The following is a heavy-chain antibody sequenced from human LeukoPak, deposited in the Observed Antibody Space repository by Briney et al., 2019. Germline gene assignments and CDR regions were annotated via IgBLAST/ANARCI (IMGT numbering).Heavy chain of an antibody. V-gene: IGHV3-48*04. J-gene: IGHJ6*04. D-gene: IGHD3-10*02. CDR1: GFTFSSYW. CDR2: ISSSGSTI. Sequence: GGSLRLSCATSGFTFSSYWMNWVRQAPGKGLEWVSYISSSGSTIYYADSVKGRFTISRDNAKNSLYLQMNSLRAEDTAVYYCAELGITMIGGVWGKGTTVAISS. CDR3: AELGITMIGGV.